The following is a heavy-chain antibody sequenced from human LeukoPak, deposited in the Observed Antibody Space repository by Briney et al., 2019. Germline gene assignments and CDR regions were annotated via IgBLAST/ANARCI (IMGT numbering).Heavy chain of an antibody. V-gene: IGHV3-30*02. D-gene: IGHD6-13*01. CDR2: IPYDGLNR. Sequence: PGGSLRLSCAASGFTFSSYGIHWVRQAPGKGLEWVTFIPYDGLNRIYAVSVEGRFTVSRDNSKNTVYLQMNSLRPEDTAVYYCAKGPTPLSSRGWIDPWGQGTLVTVSS. CDR3: AKGPTPLSSRGWIDP. J-gene: IGHJ5*02. CDR1: GFTFSSYG.